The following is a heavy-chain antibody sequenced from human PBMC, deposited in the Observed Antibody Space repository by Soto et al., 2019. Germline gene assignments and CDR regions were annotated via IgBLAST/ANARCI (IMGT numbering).Heavy chain of an antibody. V-gene: IGHV3-48*02. CDR2: ISSGGSTT. J-gene: IGHJ4*02. Sequence: GSLRLSCAASGXTFSTYTMNWVRQAPGKGLEWVSYISSGGSTTYYADSVKGRFTISRDNDKNSLYLQMNGIRDEDKAVYYCARVWGTKDDFDYWGPGTPGTVSS. D-gene: IGHD3-16*01. CDR3: ARVWGTKDDFDY. CDR1: GXTFSTYT.